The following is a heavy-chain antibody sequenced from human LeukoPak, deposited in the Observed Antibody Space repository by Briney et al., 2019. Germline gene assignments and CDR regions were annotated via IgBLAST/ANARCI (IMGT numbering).Heavy chain of an antibody. CDR2: INAGNGNT. CDR1: GYTFTSYA. Sequence: ASVKVSCKASGYTFTSYAMPWVRQAPGQRLEWMGWINAGNGNTKYSQKFQGRVTITRDTSASTAYMELSSLRSEDTAVYYCARGDDYVDWFDPWGQGTLVTVSS. CDR3: ARGDDYVDWFDP. D-gene: IGHD4-17*01. J-gene: IGHJ5*02. V-gene: IGHV1-3*01.